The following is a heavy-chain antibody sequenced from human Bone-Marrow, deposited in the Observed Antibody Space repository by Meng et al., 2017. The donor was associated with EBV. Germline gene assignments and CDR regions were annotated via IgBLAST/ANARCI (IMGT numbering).Heavy chain of an antibody. Sequence: QWVQSGAWVQKPGSSVKVSCKTSGGTFRSDAISWVRQAPGQGLEWMGGLIPMSDAPHYAQKFQGRVTITADESTSTHYMDLSGLRSEDTAVYYCASESGRGFTPDYWGQGTLVTVSS. D-gene: IGHD3-10*01. CDR3: ASESGRGFTPDY. J-gene: IGHJ4*02. CDR2: LIPMSDAP. V-gene: IGHV1-69*01. CDR1: GGTFRSDA.